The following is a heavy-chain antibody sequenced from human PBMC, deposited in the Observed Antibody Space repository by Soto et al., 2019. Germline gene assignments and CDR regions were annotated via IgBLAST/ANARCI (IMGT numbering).Heavy chain of an antibody. D-gene: IGHD6-13*01. Sequence: QVQLQESGPGLVKPSETLSLTCTVSGGSVSSGSYYGSWMRQPPGKGLEWIGSIYYSGSTNYNPSLKSRVSISAGTSKNQFSLKLSSVTAADTAVYYCARDRSSSWLDYWDQGTLVTVSS. J-gene: IGHJ4*02. CDR2: IYYSGST. CDR1: GGSVSSGSYY. V-gene: IGHV4-61*01. CDR3: ARDRSSSWLDY.